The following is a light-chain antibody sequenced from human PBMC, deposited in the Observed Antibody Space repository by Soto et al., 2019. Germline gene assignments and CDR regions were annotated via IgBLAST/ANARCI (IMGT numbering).Light chain of an antibody. CDR3: QQSYSTLS. CDR2: AAS. V-gene: IGKV1-39*01. Sequence: DIQMTQSPSSLSASVGDRVTITCRASQSISTYLNWYQQKPGKAPKLLIYAASSLQSGVPSRFSGGGSGTDFTLSISSLQPEDFATYYSQQSYSTLSVDQGTRLEMK. CDR1: QSISTY. J-gene: IGKJ5*01.